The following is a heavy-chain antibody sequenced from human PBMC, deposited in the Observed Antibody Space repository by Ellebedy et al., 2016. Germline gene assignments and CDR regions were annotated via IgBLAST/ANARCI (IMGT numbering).Heavy chain of an antibody. Sequence: GESLKISXGAPGFTFASYALSWVRQAPGKGLEWVSSISGSGGSTYYADSVKGRFTISRDNSKNTLYLQMNSLRAEDTAVYYCAKRMTGYEGMFDYWGLGTLVTVSS. CDR1: GFTFASYA. J-gene: IGHJ4*02. CDR3: AKRMTGYEGMFDY. CDR2: ISGSGGST. V-gene: IGHV3-23*01. D-gene: IGHD3-9*01.